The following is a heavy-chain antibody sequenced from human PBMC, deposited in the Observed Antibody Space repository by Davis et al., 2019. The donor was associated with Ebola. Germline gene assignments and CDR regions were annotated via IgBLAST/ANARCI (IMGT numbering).Heavy chain of an antibody. J-gene: IGHJ6*03. D-gene: IGHD2-2*01. CDR2: IRSKANSYAT. CDR3: TRHSVLPAAKGYYYYYMDV. V-gene: IGHV3-73*01. Sequence: GESLKISCAASGFTFSRYAMHWVRQASGKGLEWVGRIRSKANSYATAYAASVKGRFTISRDDSKNTAYLQMNSLKTEDTAVYYCTRHSVLPAAKGYYYYYMDVWGKGTTVTVSS. CDR1: GFTFSRYA.